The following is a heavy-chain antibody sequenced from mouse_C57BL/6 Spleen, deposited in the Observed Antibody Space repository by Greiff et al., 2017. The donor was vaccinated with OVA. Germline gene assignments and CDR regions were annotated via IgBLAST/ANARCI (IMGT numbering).Heavy chain of an antibody. V-gene: IGHV1-47*01. CDR2: FHPYNDDT. J-gene: IGHJ1*03. Sequence: QVQLKESGAELVKPGASVKMSCKASGYTFTTYPIEWMKQNHGKSLEWIGNFHPYNDDTKYNEKFKGKATLTVEKSSSTVYLELSRLTSDDSAVYYCARGVYGSSYWYFDVGGTGTTVTVSS. CDR1: GYTFTTYP. D-gene: IGHD1-1*01. CDR3: ARGVYGSSYWYFDV.